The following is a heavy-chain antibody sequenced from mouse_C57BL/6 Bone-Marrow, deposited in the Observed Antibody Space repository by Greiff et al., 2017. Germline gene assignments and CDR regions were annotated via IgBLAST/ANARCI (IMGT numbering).Heavy chain of an antibody. V-gene: IGHV1-81*01. CDR3: ARWLLRAWFAY. D-gene: IGHD2-3*01. Sequence: QVQLQQSGAELARPGASVKLSCKASGYTFTSYGISWVKQRTGQGLEWIGEIYPRSGNTYYNEKFKGKATLTADKSSSTAYRELRSLTSEDSAVYFCARWLLRAWFAYWGQGTLVTVSA. CDR1: GYTFTSYG. CDR2: IYPRSGNT. J-gene: IGHJ3*01.